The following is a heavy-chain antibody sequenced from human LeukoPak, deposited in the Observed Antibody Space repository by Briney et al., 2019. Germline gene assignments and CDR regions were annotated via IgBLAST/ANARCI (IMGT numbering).Heavy chain of an antibody. J-gene: IGHJ4*02. CDR1: GGSFSGYY. CDR2: INHSGST. V-gene: IGHV4-34*01. D-gene: IGHD3-9*01. Sequence: SETLSLTCAVYGGSFSGYYWSWIRQPPGKGLEWIGEINHSGSTNHNPSLKSRVTISVDRSKNQFSLKLKSVTAADTAVYYCARNPTVFDPGYWGQGTLVTVSS. CDR3: ARNPTVFDPGY.